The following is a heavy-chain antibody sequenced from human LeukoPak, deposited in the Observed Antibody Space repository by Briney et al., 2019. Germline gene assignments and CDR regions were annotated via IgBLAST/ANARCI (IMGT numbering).Heavy chain of an antibody. V-gene: IGHV1-69*05. J-gene: IGHJ3*02. CDR2: IIPIFATA. D-gene: IGHD6-25*01. CDR3: ARERLAGDAFDI. CDR1: GGTFSSYA. Sequence: SVKVSCKASGGTFSSYAISWVRQAPGQGLEWMGRIIPIFATANYPQKFQGSVTINTDESTSAAYTDLSSLRSEDTAVYYCARERLAGDAFDIWGQGTMVAVSA.